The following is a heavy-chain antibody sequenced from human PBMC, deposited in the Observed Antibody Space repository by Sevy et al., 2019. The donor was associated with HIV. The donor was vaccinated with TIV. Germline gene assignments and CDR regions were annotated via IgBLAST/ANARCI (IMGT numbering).Heavy chain of an antibody. CDR3: ARAPPVRSGDDSLNWFAP. V-gene: IGHV4-59*01. D-gene: IGHD5-12*01. CDR1: GGSISAYH. J-gene: IGHJ5*02. CDR2: IHYTGST. Sequence: SETLSLTCTVSGGSISAYHWSWIRQPPGKGLEWIGYIHYTGSTKYNPSLESRVTISVATSKNQFSLKLSSVTAADTAVYYCARAPPVRSGDDSLNWFAPWGQGTLVTVSS.